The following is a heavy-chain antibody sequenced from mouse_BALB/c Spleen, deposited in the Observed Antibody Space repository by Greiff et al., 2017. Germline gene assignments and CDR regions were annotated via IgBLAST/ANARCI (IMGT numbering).Heavy chain of an antibody. CDR2: IWAGGST. J-gene: IGHJ2*01. CDR3: TRDSNWNYFDY. V-gene: IGHV2-9*02. D-gene: IGHD4-1*01. CDR1: GFSLTSYG. Sequence: QVQLQQSGPGLVAPSQSLSITCTVSGFSLTSYGVHWVRQPPGKGLEWLGVIWAGGSTNYNSAHLSRLSISKDNSKSQVFLKMNRLQTDDTAIYYCTRDSNWNYFDYWGQGTTLTVSS.